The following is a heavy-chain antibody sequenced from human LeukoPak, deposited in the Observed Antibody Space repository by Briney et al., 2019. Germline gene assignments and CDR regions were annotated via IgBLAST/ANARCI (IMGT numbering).Heavy chain of an antibody. V-gene: IGHV3-23*01. CDR1: GSTFSTYA. D-gene: IGHD5-12*01. CDR2: ISDSGGTT. Sequence: GRSLRLSCAASGSTFSTYAMSCVRQAPGNGLEWVSGISDSGGTTYYADSVKGRFAISRVNSKNTLYLQMMSLRAEDTAVYYCAKHSYRVDSFTDYWGQGTLVTVSS. CDR3: AKHSYRVDSFTDY. J-gene: IGHJ4*02.